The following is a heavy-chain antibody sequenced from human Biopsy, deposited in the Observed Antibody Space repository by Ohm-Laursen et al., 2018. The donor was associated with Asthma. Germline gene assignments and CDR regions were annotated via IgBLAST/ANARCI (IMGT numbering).Heavy chain of an antibody. J-gene: IGHJ2*01. CDR3: ARAVSSSSYWYFDL. Sequence: GTLSLTCIVSGDAMSTSGSYWGWIRQSPGKGLEWIGSIYYSGRTCYNPSLESRVTISADTSKNHFSLKVTSVTAADTAVYYCARAVSSSSYWYFDLWGRGDLVTVSS. V-gene: IGHV4-39*02. D-gene: IGHD6-6*01. CDR2: IYYSGRT. CDR1: GDAMSTSGSY.